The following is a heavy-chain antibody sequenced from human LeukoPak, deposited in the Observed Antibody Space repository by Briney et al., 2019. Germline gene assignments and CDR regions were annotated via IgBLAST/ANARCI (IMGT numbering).Heavy chain of an antibody. CDR1: AGPISSHY. CDR2: IYYSGST. CDR3: ARDEEMATTRGGFDY. Sequence: SETLSLTCSIDAGPISSHYWSWIRQPPGKGLEWIGYIYYSGSTTPSGTATYNPSLESRVTISVDTSKNQFSLKLRSVIAADVAVYYCARDEEMATTRGGFDYCGQGTLVTVSS. V-gene: IGHV4-4*08. J-gene: IGHJ4*02. D-gene: IGHD5-24*01.